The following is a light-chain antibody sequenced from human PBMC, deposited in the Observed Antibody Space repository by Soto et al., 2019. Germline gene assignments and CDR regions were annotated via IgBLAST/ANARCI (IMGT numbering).Light chain of an antibody. CDR3: QQYDSRPRT. CDR1: QSVSSSS. V-gene: IGKV3-20*01. CDR2: GAS. J-gene: IGKJ1*01. Sequence: EIVLTQSPDTLSLSPGERATLSCRASQSVSSSSLAWYQQKPGQAPRLLIFGASSRATGIPDRFSGSGSGTDFTLTISSLQSEDFAVYYCQQYDSRPRTFGQGTK.